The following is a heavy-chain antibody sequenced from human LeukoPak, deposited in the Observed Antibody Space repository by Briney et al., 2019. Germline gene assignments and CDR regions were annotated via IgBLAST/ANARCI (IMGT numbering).Heavy chain of an antibody. D-gene: IGHD4-11*01. CDR2: TRNKAKGYTT. V-gene: IGHV3-72*01. CDR1: GFTFSDHY. Sequence: PGGSLRLSCAASGFTFSDHYMDWVRQAPGEGLEWVGRTRNKAKGYTTEYAASVKGRFTVSRDDSENSLYLQMNSLKIEDTALYYCARGATATTNYAYGMDVWGQGTTVTVS. J-gene: IGHJ6*02. CDR3: ARGATATTNYAYGMDV.